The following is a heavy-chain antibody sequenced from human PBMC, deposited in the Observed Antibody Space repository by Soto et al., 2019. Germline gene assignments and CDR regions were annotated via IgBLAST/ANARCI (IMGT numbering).Heavy chain of an antibody. CDR3: ARDRGYSYVFDY. V-gene: IGHV1-2*02. CDR1: GYTFTGYY. Sequence: ASVKVCCKASGYTFTGYYMHWVRQAPGQGLEWMGWINPNSGGTNYAQKFQGRVTMTRDTSISTAYMELSRLRSDDTAVYYCARDRGYSYVFDYWGQGTLVTVSS. D-gene: IGHD5-18*01. J-gene: IGHJ4*02. CDR2: INPNSGGT.